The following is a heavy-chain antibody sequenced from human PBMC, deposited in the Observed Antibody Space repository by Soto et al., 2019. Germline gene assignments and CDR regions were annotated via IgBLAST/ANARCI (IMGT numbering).Heavy chain of an antibody. Sequence: EVQLLESGGGLVQPGGSLRLSCAASGFTFSSYAMSWVRQAPGKGLEWVSAISGSGGSTYYADSVKGRFTISRDNAKNSLYLQMNSLRAEDTAVYYCARDRPRITFGGVRGLDYWGQGTLVTVSS. CDR1: GFTFSSYA. V-gene: IGHV3-23*01. J-gene: IGHJ4*02. CDR2: ISGSGGST. D-gene: IGHD3-16*01. CDR3: ARDRPRITFGGVRGLDY.